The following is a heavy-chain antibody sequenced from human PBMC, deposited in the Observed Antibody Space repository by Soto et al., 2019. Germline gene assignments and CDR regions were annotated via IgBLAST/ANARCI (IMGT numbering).Heavy chain of an antibody. D-gene: IGHD5-18*01. CDR1: GYTLTELS. J-gene: IGHJ4*02. CDR3: ATPYFRGYSYGTFDY. Sequence: QVQLVQSGAEVKKPGASVKVSCKVSGYTLTELSMHWVRQAPGKGLGWLGGFDPEDGETIYAQKFQGRVTMTEDTSTDTAYMELSSLRSEDTAVYYCATPYFRGYSYGTFDYWGQGTLVTVSS. CDR2: FDPEDGET. V-gene: IGHV1-24*01.